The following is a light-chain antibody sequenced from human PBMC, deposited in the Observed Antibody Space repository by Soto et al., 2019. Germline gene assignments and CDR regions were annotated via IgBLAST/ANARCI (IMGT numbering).Light chain of an antibody. Sequence: EIVMTQSPATLSVSPGEKASLSCRASQSVANYLAWYQQKPGQPPRLLIYYISTRATGIPARFSGSGSGTEFTLTINSLQSEDSAVYYCQQHNQWPITFGQGTRLEIK. CDR2: YIS. CDR1: QSVANY. J-gene: IGKJ5*01. V-gene: IGKV3D-15*01. CDR3: QQHNQWPIT.